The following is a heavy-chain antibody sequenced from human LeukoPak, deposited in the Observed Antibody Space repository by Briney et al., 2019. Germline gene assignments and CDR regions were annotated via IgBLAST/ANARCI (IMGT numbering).Heavy chain of an antibody. D-gene: IGHD2-15*01. CDR2: LNHSGST. Sequence: KPSETLSLTCAVHGGSFSGYYWSWIRQPPGKGLEWIGELNHSGSTNYNPSLKSRVTISVDTSKNQFSLKLSSVTAADTAVYYCARGRGRNYYYYYYMDVWGKGTTVTVSS. J-gene: IGHJ6*03. V-gene: IGHV4-34*01. CDR1: GGSFSGYY. CDR3: ARGRGRNYYYYYYMDV.